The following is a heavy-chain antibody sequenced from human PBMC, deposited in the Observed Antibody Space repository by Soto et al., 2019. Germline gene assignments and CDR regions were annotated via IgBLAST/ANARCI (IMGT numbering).Heavy chain of an antibody. CDR3: AKDMNYYGSGSYYIYYYYGMDV. J-gene: IGHJ6*02. CDR2: ISYDGSNK. V-gene: IGHV3-30*18. D-gene: IGHD3-10*01. Sequence: GGSLRLSCAASGFTFSSYGMHWVRQAPGKGLEWVAVISYDGSNKYYADSVKGRFTISRDNSKNTLYLQMNSLRAEDTAVYYCAKDMNYYGSGSYYIYYYYGMDVWGQGTTVTVSS. CDR1: GFTFSSYG.